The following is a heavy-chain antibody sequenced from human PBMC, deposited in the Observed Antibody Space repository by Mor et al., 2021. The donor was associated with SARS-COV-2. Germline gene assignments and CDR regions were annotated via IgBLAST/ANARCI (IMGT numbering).Heavy chain of an antibody. V-gene: IGHV3-48*01. Sequence: GLYWVSYISSSSTIYYADSVKGRFTISRDNAKNSLYLQMNSLRAEDTAVYYCARGPIKGRGFWGQGTLVTVSS. CDR3: ARGPIKGRGF. J-gene: IGHJ4*02. CDR2: ISSSSTI.